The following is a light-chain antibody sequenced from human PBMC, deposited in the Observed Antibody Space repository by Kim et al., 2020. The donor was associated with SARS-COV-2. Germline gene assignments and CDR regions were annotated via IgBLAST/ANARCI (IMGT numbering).Light chain of an antibody. V-gene: IGLV2-14*03. CDR2: DVS. J-gene: IGLJ2*01. CDR3: SSYTSSNTLV. CDR1: SSDVGGYNY. Sequence: QSALTQPASVSGSPGQSITISCTGTSSDVGGYNYVSWYQQHPGKAPKLIIYDVSHRPSGVSNRFSGSKSGNTASLTISGFQAEDEADYSCSSYTSSNTLVFGGGTQLTVL.